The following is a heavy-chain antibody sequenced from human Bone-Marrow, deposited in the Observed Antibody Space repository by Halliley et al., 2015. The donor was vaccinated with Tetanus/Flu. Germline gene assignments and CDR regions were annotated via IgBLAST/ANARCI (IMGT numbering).Heavy chain of an antibody. D-gene: IGHD1-1*01. V-gene: IGHV4-30-4*01. J-gene: IGHJ6*02. CDR1: GGSINSSGYH. CDR2: IYYSEST. CDR3: ARASSELISGTYYYYGLDL. Sequence: LRLSCAVSGGSINSSGYHWSWIRQPPGKGLEYIGYIYYSESTYYNPSLKNRLAISLDTSKTQFSLELNSVTAADTAVYYCARASSELISGTYYYYGLDLWGPGTPVTVSS.